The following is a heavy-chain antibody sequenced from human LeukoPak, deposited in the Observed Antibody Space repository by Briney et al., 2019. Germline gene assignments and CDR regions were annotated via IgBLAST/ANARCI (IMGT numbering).Heavy chain of an antibody. CDR3: AKPSIAARKEDWFDP. D-gene: IGHD6-6*01. J-gene: IGHJ5*02. CDR2: IRYDGSNK. Sequence: GGSLRLSCAASGFTFSSYGMHWVRQAPGKGLEWVAFIRYDGSNKYYADSVKGRFTISRDNSKNTLYLQMNSLRAEDTAVYYCAKPSIAARKEDWFDPWGQGTLVTVSS. V-gene: IGHV3-30*02. CDR1: GFTFSSYG.